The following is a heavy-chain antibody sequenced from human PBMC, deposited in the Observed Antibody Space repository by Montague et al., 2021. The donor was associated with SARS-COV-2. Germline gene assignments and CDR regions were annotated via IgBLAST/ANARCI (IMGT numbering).Heavy chain of an antibody. V-gene: IGHV4-61*01. J-gene: IGHJ5*02. CDR2: IYYSGST. CDR3: ARDPWRITIFGVVTRYGLDP. Sequence: SETLSLTCIVSGGSVSSGSYYWSWIRQPPGKGLEWIGYIYYSGSTNYNPSLKSRVTISVDTSKNQFSLKLSSVTAADTAVYYCARDPWRITIFGVVTRYGLDPWGQGTLVTVSS. CDR1: GGSVSSGSYY. D-gene: IGHD3-3*01.